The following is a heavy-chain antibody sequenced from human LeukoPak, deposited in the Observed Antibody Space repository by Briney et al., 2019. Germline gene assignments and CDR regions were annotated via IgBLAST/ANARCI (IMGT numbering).Heavy chain of an antibody. D-gene: IGHD5-24*01. CDR2: INQHGSEK. Sequence: GGSLRLSCAASGFTFSSYSMNWVRQAPGKGLEWVANINQHGSEKNYMDCVKGRFTISRDNAKNSLYLQMNSLSAEDTATYYCARGERYHRLWGQGTLVTVSS. CDR3: ARGERYHRL. CDR1: GFTFSSYS. V-gene: IGHV3-7*01. J-gene: IGHJ4*02.